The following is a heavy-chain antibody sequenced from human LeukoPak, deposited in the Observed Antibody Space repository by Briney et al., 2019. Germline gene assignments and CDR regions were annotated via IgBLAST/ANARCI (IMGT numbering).Heavy chain of an antibody. CDR3: ARGGDMVRGVFYGMDV. V-gene: IGHV1-8*01. D-gene: IGHD3-10*01. Sequence: HRASVKVSCKASGYTFTSYDINWVRQAPGQGLEWMGWMSPNNGNTGYAQRFQGRVTMTRNASISTAYMEVSSLRSEDTAVYYCARGGDMVRGVFYGMDVWGQGTTVTVSS. CDR2: MSPNNGNT. J-gene: IGHJ6*02. CDR1: GYTFTSYD.